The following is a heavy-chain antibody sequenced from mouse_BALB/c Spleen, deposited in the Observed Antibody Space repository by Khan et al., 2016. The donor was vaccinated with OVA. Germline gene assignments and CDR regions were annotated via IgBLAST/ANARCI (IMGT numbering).Heavy chain of an antibody. J-gene: IGHJ4*01. V-gene: IGHV7-3*02. CDR3: AREDRWLLRGCALNY. D-gene: IGHD2-3*01. CDR2: IRDKSNGYTT. CDR1: GFTFTDYY. Sequence: EVQLVEPGGGLVQPGGSLRLSCSTSGFTFTDYYMSWVRQPPGKALEWLGFIRDKSNGYTTEYSASVRGRFTISRDNSQGILYLQMKNLKTEDSGTYYWAREDRWLLRGCALNYWSQGTSVTVSS.